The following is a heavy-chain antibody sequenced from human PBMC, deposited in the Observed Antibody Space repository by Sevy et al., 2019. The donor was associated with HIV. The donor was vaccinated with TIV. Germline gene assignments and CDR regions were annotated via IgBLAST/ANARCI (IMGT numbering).Heavy chain of an antibody. CDR2: IQYDGNTK. D-gene: IGHD6-13*01. V-gene: IGHV3-30*02. Sequence: GGSLRLSCAASGFTXSYFGMHWVRQAPGKGLEWVTFIQYDGNTKYYAYSVKGRFTISRDNSKNTLFLQMNSLKSDDTAVYYCAKNTAXAGAGXXXYWGXXALVTVSS. CDR3: AKNTAXAGAGXXXY. CDR1: GFTXSYFG. J-gene: IGHJ4*02.